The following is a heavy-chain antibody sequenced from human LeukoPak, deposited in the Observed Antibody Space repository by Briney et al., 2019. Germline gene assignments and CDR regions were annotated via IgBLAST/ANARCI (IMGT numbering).Heavy chain of an antibody. V-gene: IGHV1-69*13. D-gene: IGHD2-2*01. CDR2: IIPIFGTA. Sequence: ASVKVSCKASGGTFSSYAISWVRQAPGQGLEWMGGIIPIFGTANYAQKFQGRVTITADESTSTAYMELSSLRSEDTAVYYCARDRGDIVVVPAARGRGPFDYWGQGTLVTVSS. J-gene: IGHJ4*02. CDR3: ARDRGDIVVVPAARGRGPFDY. CDR1: GGTFSSYA.